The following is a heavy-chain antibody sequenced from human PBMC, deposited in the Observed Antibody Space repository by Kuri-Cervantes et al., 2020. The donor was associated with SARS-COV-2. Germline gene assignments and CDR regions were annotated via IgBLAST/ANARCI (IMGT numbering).Heavy chain of an antibody. CDR1: GGSFSGYY. D-gene: IGHD6-13*01. CDR2: INHSGST. CDR3: ARGRWSLDC. V-gene: IGHV4-34*01. J-gene: IGHJ4*02. Sequence: SQTLSLTCAVYGGSFSGYYWSWISQPPGKGLEWSGEINHSGSTSYSPSLKSRVTMSVDTSKNHFSLKLSSVTTADTDVYYCARGRWSLDCWGQGTLVTVSS.